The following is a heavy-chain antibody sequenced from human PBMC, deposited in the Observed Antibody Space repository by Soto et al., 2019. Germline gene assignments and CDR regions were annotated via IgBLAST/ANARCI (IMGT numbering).Heavy chain of an antibody. CDR3: TRVRSTKMTAMITN. CDR2: INHSGST. J-gene: IGHJ4*02. Sequence: QVQLQQWGAGLLKPSETLSLTCAVYGGSFNNYYWTWIRQPPGKGLEWIGEINHSGSTNYNPSLKSRVTISVDTSKNQFSLNLSSVTAADTAVYYCTRVRSTKMTAMITNWGQGTLVTVSS. V-gene: IGHV4-34*01. D-gene: IGHD2-21*02. CDR1: GGSFNNYY.